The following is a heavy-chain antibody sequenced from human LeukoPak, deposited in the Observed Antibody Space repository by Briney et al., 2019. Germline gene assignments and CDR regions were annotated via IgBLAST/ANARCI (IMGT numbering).Heavy chain of an antibody. V-gene: IGHV1-2*06. CDR2: INPNSGGT. J-gene: IGHJ4*02. CDR3: ARDLYSSSWYGYSY. CDR1: GYTFTGCY. D-gene: IGHD6-13*01. Sequence: GASVKVSCKASGYTFTGCYMHWVRQAPGQGLEWMGRINPNSGGTNYAQKFQGRVTMTRDTSISTAYMELSRLRSDDTAVYYCARDLYSSSWYGYSYWGQGTLVTVSS.